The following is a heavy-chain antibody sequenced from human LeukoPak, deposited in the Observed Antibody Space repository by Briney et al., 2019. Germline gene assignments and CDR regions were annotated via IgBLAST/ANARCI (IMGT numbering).Heavy chain of an antibody. CDR3: ARSPGPVKFDYVWGSYRYNAFDI. D-gene: IGHD3-16*02. J-gene: IGHJ3*02. Sequence: PSETLSLTCTVSGGSIRSYYWSWIRQPPGKGLEWIGYIYYSGSTNYNPSLTSRVTISVDTSKNQFSLKLTSVSAADTAVYYCARSPGPVKFDYVWGSYRYNAFDIWGQGTMVTVSS. CDR2: IYYSGST. CDR1: GGSIRSYY. V-gene: IGHV4-59*08.